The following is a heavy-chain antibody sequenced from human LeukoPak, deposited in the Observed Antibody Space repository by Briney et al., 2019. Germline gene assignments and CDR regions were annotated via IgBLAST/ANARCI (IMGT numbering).Heavy chain of an antibody. CDR1: GFTFSSYG. CDR2: ISYDGSNK. J-gene: IGHJ4*02. V-gene: IGHV3-30*18. D-gene: IGHD3-10*01. CDR3: AKDGQRFGVPYDY. Sequence: GGSLRLSCAASGFTFSSYGMHWVRQAPGKGLEWVAVISYDGSNKYYADSVKGRFTISRDNSKNTLYLQMNSLRAEDTAVYYCAKDGQRFGVPYDYWGQGTLVTVSS.